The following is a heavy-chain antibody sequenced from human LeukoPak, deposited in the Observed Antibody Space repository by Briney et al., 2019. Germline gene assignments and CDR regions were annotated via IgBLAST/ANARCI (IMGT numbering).Heavy chain of an antibody. CDR2: ISSSGSTI. CDR1: GFTFSDYY. CDR3: VRDVYSNYDFDY. V-gene: IGHV3-11*01. Sequence: GGSLRLSCAASGFTFSDYYMSWIRQAPGKGLEWVSYISSSGSTIYYADSVKGRFTISRDNAKNSLYLQMNSLRAEDTAVYYCVRDVYSNYDFDYWGQGTLVTVSS. J-gene: IGHJ4*02. D-gene: IGHD4-4*01.